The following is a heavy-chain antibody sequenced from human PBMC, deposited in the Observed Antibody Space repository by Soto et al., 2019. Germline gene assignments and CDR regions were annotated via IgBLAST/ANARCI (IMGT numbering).Heavy chain of an antibody. CDR2: ISLYSDGT. V-gene: IGHV1-18*01. CDR1: GYTFSNYG. J-gene: IGHJ6*02. CDR3: ARDVGPDYDFWSGYYSYYYYGMDV. Sequence: ASVKVSCKTSGYTFSNYGITWVRQAPGQPLEWLGWISLYSDGTNYAQKFQGRVSMTTDTSTTTAYMELRSLRSDDTAVYYCARDVGPDYDFWSGYYSYYYYGMDVWGQGTTVTVSS. D-gene: IGHD3-3*01.